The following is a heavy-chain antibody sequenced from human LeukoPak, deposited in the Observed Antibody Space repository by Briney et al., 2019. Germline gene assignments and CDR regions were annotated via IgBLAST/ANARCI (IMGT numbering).Heavy chain of an antibody. D-gene: IGHD2-2*01. CDR1: GGSISSYY. Sequence: SETLSLTCTVSGGSISSYYWSWIRQPPGKGLEWIGYIYYSGSTNYNPSLKSRVTISVDTSKNQFSLKLSSVTAADTAVYYCARGHCSSTSCYDWYFDLWGRGTLVTVSS. CDR2: IYYSGST. V-gene: IGHV4-59*12. CDR3: ARGHCSSTSCYDWYFDL. J-gene: IGHJ2*01.